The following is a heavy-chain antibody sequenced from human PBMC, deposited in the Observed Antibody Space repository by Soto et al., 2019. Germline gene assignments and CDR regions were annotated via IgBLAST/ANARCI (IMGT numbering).Heavy chain of an antibody. CDR2: ISGSGGST. CDR3: AKGDTAMVTFLDPFVLLIFKN. V-gene: IGHV3-23*01. D-gene: IGHD5-18*01. J-gene: IGHJ4*02. CDR1: GFTFSSYA. Sequence: GGSLRLSCAASGFTFSSYAMSWVRQAPGKGLEWVSAISGSGGSTYYADSVKGRFTISRDNSKNTLYLQMNSLRAEDTAVYYCAKGDTAMVTFLDPFVLLIFKNWGQGTLVTVSS.